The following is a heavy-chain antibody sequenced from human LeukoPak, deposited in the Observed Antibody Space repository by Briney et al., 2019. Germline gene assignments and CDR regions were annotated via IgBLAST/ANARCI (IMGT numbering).Heavy chain of an antibody. J-gene: IGHJ6*03. CDR3: ARGRLELRSYTYYYMDV. V-gene: IGHV4-34*01. CDR2: INYTGNT. CDR1: SASLNNYY. D-gene: IGHD1-7*01. Sequence: SETLSLTCGVYSASLNNYYWSWIRQAPGKGLKWIGEINYTGNTKYNPSLESRVTISIDTSTNQFSLNLRSVTAADTAVYYCARGRLELRSYTYYYMDVWGKGTTVTASS.